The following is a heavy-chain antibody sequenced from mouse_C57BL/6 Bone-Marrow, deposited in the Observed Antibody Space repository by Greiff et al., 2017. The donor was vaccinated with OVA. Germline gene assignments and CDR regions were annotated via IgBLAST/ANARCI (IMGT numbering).Heavy chain of an antibody. CDR3: TRGNFITTVGYYFDY. Sequence: VQLQQSGPVLARPGASVKMSCKTSGYTFTSYWMHWVKQRPGQGLEWIGAIYPGNSDTSYNQKFKGKAKLTAVTSASTAYMELSSLTNEDSAVYYCTRGNFITTVGYYFDYWGQGTTLTVSS. V-gene: IGHV1-5*01. J-gene: IGHJ2*01. CDR1: GYTFTSYW. CDR2: IYPGNSDT. D-gene: IGHD1-1*01.